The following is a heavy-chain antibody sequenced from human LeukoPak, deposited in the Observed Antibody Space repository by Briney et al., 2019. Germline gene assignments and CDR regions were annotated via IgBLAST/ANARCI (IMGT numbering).Heavy chain of an antibody. J-gene: IGHJ4*02. CDR3: AKDPPRNMYCSSTSCYQAGY. V-gene: IGHV3-23*01. CDR2: ISGSGGST. D-gene: IGHD2-2*01. CDR1: GFTFSSYA. Sequence: GGSLRLSCAASGFTFSSYAMSWVRQAPGKGLEWVSAISGSGGSTYYADSVKGRFTISRDNSKNTLYLQMNSLRAEDTAVYYCAKDPPRNMYCSSTSCYQAGYWGQGTLVTVSS.